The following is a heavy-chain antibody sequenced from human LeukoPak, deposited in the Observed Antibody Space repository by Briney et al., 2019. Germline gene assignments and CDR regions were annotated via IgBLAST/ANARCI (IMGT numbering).Heavy chain of an antibody. D-gene: IGHD1-26*01. CDR2: IYYSGNT. Sequence: SGTPSLTCTVSGGPISSNDYYWGWIRQPPGKGLEWIGSIYYSGNTYQNPSLKSRVTISVDTSENQFSLRLSSVTAADTAVYYCARQPLVGHTTEGFYWGQGTLVSVSS. CDR1: GGPISSNDYY. J-gene: IGHJ4*02. V-gene: IGHV4-39*01. CDR3: ARQPLVGHTTEGFY.